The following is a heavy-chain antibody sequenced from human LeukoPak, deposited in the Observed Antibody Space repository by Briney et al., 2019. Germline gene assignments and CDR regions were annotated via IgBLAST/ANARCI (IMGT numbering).Heavy chain of an antibody. V-gene: IGHV1-69*04. J-gene: IGHJ4*02. CDR1: GGTFSSYA. Sequence: SVKVSCKASGGTFSSYAISWVRQAPGQGLEWMGRIIPILGIANYAQKFQGRVTITADKSTSTAYMELSSLRSEDTAVFYCARETRDGYNTPRFDYWGQGTLVTVSS. CDR3: ARETRDGYNTPRFDY. CDR2: IIPILGIA. D-gene: IGHD5-24*01.